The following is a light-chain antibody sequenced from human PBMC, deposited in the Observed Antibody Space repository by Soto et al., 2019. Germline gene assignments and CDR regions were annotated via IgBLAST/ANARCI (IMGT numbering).Light chain of an antibody. CDR2: GAS. J-gene: IGKJ3*01. Sequence: EIVLTQSPGTLSLSPGERATLSCRASQTISNSYLAWYQQKPGQAPRLLIYGASTRATGIPDRFSGSGSGTDFTLAISGVEREDFAVYYCQQYDDSPFTFVPVTKVDIK. CDR1: QTISNSY. V-gene: IGKV3-20*01. CDR3: QQYDDSPFT.